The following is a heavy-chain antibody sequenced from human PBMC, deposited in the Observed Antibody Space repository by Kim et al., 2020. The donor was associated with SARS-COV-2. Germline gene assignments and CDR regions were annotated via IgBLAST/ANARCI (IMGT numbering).Heavy chain of an antibody. CDR1: GFTFSSYA. CDR2: ISGIIGST. V-gene: IGHV3-23*01. D-gene: IGHD3-3*01. CDR3: AKARRIYYDFWIGGPLCIVV. Sequence: GGSLRLSCAASGFTFSSYAMTWVRQAPGKGLEWVSTISGIIGSTYYADSVKGRFTISRDNSKNTLILQMNSLRAEDTAVYYCAKARRIYYDFWIGGPLCIVVWRERTTVTVS. J-gene: IGHJ6*02.